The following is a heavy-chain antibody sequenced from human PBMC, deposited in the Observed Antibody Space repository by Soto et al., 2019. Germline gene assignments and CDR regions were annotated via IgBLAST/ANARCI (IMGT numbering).Heavy chain of an antibody. CDR3: ARLKDTATYYFDY. D-gene: IGHD5-18*01. Sequence: SETLSLTCTVSGGSISSSSYYWGWIRQPPGKELEWIGSIYYSGSTYYNPSLKSRVTISVDTSKNQFSLKLSSVTAADTAVYYCARLKDTATYYFDYWGQGTLVTVSS. CDR1: GGSISSSSYY. V-gene: IGHV4-39*01. J-gene: IGHJ4*02. CDR2: IYYSGST.